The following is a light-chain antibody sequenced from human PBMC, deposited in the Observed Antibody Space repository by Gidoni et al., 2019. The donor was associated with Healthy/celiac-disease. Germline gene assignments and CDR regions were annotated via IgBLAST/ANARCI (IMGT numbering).Light chain of an antibody. J-gene: IGLJ1*01. V-gene: IGLV2-11*01. CDR3: CSYAGSSYV. CDR1: SSDVGGYDY. CDR2: DVS. Sequence: QSALTHPRSVSASPGQSVTISCTGTSSDVGGYDYVSWYQQHPGKAPKLMIYDVSKRPSGVPDRFSGSKSGNTASLTISGLQAEDEADYYCCSYAGSSYVFGTGTKVTVL.